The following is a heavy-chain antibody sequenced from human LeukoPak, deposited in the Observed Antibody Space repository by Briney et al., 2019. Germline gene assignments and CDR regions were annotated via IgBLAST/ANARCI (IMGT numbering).Heavy chain of an antibody. CDR2: IYHGGST. D-gene: IGHD3-9*01. Sequence: PSETLSLTCTVSGYSISGGYYWGWIRQPPGKGLEWIGTIYHGGSTYYNPSLESRVTISLDTSKNHFSLNLTSVTAADTAMYYCTRVAERTWLPYDAAFDIWGLGTMVTVSS. CDR3: TRVAERTWLPYDAAFDI. V-gene: IGHV4-38-2*02. J-gene: IGHJ3*02. CDR1: GYSISGGYY.